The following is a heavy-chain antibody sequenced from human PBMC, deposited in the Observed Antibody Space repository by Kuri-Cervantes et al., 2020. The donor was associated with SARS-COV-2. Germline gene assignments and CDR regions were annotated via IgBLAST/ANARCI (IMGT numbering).Heavy chain of an antibody. CDR3: ARALQGVAATLPYYYYGMDV. V-gene: IGHV1-2*04. CDR1: GYTFTGYY. Sequence: ASVKVSCKASGYTFTGYYMHWVRQAPGQGLEWMGWINPNSGGTNYAQKCQGWVTMTRDTSISTAYMELSRLRSDDTAVYYCARALQGVAATLPYYYYGMDVWGQGTTVTVSS. D-gene: IGHD2-15*01. CDR2: INPNSGGT. J-gene: IGHJ6*02.